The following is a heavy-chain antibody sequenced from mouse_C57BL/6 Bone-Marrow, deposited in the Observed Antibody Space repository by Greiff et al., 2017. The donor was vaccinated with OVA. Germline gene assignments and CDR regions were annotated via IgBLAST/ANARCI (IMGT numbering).Heavy chain of an antibody. CDR2: ISSGGSYT. J-gene: IGHJ4*01. CDR3: AYLRHCRAMER. V-gene: IGHV5-6*01. D-gene: IGHD6-1*01. Sequence: EVHLVESGGDLVKPGGSLKLSCAASGFTFSSYGMSWVRQTPDKRLEWVATISSGGSYTYYPDSVKGRFTLSRDKAKNTLYLQMSSLKSEDTAMYYGAYLRHCRAMERWGQGTSVTVSS. CDR1: GFTFSSYG.